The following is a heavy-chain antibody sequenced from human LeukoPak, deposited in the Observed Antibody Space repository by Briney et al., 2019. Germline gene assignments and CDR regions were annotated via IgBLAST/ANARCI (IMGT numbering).Heavy chain of an antibody. Sequence: SETLSLTCAVSGFSLPSGYYWAWIRQSPGKALEWIGNVYYTGNTHYSPSLKSRVIISADTSKNEVSLNLTSVTAADTAIYYCARQKAGTTGRSLDVWGTGTTVIVSS. CDR3: ARQKAGTTGRSLDV. V-gene: IGHV4-38-2*01. J-gene: IGHJ6*04. CDR1: GFSLPSGYY. D-gene: IGHD3-10*01. CDR2: VYYTGNT.